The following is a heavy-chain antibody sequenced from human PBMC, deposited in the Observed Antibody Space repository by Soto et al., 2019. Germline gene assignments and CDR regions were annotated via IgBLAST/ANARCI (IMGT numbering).Heavy chain of an antibody. V-gene: IGHV3-33*01. CDR3: ARDRGGIVATTLGAEFDY. CDR1: GFTFSSYG. J-gene: IGHJ4*02. Sequence: ESGGGVVQPGRSLRLSCAASGFTFSSYGMHWVRQAPGKGLEWVAVIWYDGSNKYYADSVKGRFTISRDNSKNTLYLQMNSLRAEDTAVYYCARDRGGIVATTLGAEFDYWGQGTLVTVSS. CDR2: IWYDGSNK. D-gene: IGHD5-12*01.